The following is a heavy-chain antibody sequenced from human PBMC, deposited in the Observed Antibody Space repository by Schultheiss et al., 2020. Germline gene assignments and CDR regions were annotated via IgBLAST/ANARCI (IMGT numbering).Heavy chain of an antibody. V-gene: IGHV3-30*04. CDR3: ARGKGSSWYLGY. J-gene: IGHJ4*02. D-gene: IGHD6-13*01. CDR1: GFTFSSYA. CDR2: ISFDGSNK. Sequence: GGSLRLSRAASGFTFSSYAMHWVRQAPGKGLEWVAVISFDGSNKYYADSVKGRFTISRDNSKNTLYLQMNSLRAEDTAVYYCARGKGSSWYLGYWGQGTLVTVSS.